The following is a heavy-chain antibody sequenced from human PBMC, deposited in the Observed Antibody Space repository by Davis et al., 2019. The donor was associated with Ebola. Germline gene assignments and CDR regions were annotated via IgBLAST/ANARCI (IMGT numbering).Heavy chain of an antibody. J-gene: IGHJ4*02. D-gene: IGHD5-24*01. CDR2: INTSGGST. CDR3: ARDTRDGYNPNFDY. Sequence: ASVKVSCKASGYTFTSYYMHWVRQAPGQGLQWMGIINTSGGSTSYAQKFQGRVTMTRDTYTSTVYMELSSLRPEDTAVYYCARDTRDGYNPNFDYWGQGTLVTVSS. V-gene: IGHV1-46*01. CDR1: GYTFTSYY.